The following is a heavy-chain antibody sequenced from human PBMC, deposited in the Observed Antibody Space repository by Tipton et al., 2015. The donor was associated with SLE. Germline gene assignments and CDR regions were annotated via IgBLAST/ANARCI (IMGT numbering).Heavy chain of an antibody. D-gene: IGHD3-10*01. CDR2: IYYSGST. Sequence: LSLTCTVSGGSISSGGYYWSWIRQHPGKGLEWIGYIYYSGSTYYNPSLKSRVTISVDTSKNHFSLKLGSVTAADTAVYYCAGTSGSYMDYWGQGTLVTVSS. J-gene: IGHJ4*02. CDR3: AGTSGSYMDY. V-gene: IGHV4-31*03. CDR1: GGSISSGGYY.